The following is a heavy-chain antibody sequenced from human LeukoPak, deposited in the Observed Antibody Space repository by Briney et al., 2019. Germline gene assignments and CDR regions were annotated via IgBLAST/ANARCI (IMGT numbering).Heavy chain of an antibody. CDR1: GYTFTSYA. V-gene: IGHV1-3*01. CDR2: INAGNGNT. D-gene: IGHD2-2*01. J-gene: IGHJ3*02. Sequence: GASVKVSCKASGYTFTSYAMHWVRQAPGQRLEWMGWINAGNGNTKYSQKFQGRVTITRDTSASTAYTELSSLRSEDTAVYYCARDPFNPDCSSTSCPDAFDIWGQGTMVTVSS. CDR3: ARDPFNPDCSSTSCPDAFDI.